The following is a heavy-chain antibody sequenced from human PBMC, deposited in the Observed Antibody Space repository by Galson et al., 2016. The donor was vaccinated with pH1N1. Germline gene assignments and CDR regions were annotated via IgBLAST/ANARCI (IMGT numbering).Heavy chain of an antibody. CDR3: ARHSPGRAVGVFDC. J-gene: IGHJ4*02. CDR1: GDSVSSNSAA. V-gene: IGHV6-1*01. D-gene: IGHD6-19*01. CDR2: TYYRSKWFY. Sequence: CAISGDSVSSNSAAWNWIRQSPSRGLEWLGRTYYRSKWFYNYAVSVQGRITINPDTSKNQFSLQLNSVTPEDTAVYYCARHSPGRAVGVFDCWGQGTRVTVSS.